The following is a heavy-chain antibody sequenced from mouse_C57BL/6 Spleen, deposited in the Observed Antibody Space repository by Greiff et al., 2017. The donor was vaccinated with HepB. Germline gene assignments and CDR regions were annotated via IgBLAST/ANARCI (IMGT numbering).Heavy chain of an antibody. J-gene: IGHJ3*01. Sequence: QVQLQQPGAELVKPGASVKMSCKASGYTFTSYWITWVKQRPGQGLEWIGDIYPGSGSTNYNEKFKSKATLTVDTSSSTAYMQLSSLTSEDSAVYYCARVYYYGSSLAYWGQGTLVTVSA. D-gene: IGHD1-1*01. CDR2: IYPGSGST. CDR1: GYTFTSYW. V-gene: IGHV1-55*01. CDR3: ARVYYYGSSLAY.